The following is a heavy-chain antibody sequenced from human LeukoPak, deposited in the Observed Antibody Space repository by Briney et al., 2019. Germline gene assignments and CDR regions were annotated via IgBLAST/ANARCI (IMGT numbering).Heavy chain of an antibody. V-gene: IGHV3-64*01. CDR3: ARGVLRFLEWPPGASYYMDV. CDR1: GFTFTYYA. Sequence: GGSLRLSCAASGFTFTYYAMHWVRQAPGKGLEYVSAISSNGGSTYYANSVKGRFTISRDNYKNTLYLQMGSLRAEDMAVYYCARGVLRFLEWPPGASYYMDVWGKGTTVTVSS. CDR2: ISSNGGST. D-gene: IGHD3-3*01. J-gene: IGHJ6*03.